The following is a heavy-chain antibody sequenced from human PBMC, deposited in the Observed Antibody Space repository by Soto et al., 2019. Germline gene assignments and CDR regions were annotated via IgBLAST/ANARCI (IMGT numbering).Heavy chain of an antibody. J-gene: IGHJ3*02. D-gene: IGHD3-9*01. V-gene: IGHV1-46*03. CDR2: INPSGGST. CDR1: GYTFTSYY. CDR3: ARGPILRYFDWLLESGPFDI. Sequence: ASVKVSFKASGYTFTSYYMHWVRQAPGQGLEWMGIINPSGGSTSYAQKFQGRVTMTRDTSTSTVYMELSSLRSEDTAVYYCARGPILRYFDWLLESGPFDIWGQGTMVTVSS.